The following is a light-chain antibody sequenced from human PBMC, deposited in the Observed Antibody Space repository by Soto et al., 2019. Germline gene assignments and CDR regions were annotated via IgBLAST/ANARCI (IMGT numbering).Light chain of an antibody. CDR1: QSISSY. CDR2: AAS. J-gene: IGKJ1*01. CDR3: QQSYSTSWT. Sequence: DIQMTESPSTLSASVGRRVTITCRASQSISSYLNWYQQKPGKAPKLLIYAASNLQSGVPSRFSGSGSGTDFTLTINSLQPEDFATYYCQQSYSTSWTFGQGTKVDIK. V-gene: IGKV1-39*01.